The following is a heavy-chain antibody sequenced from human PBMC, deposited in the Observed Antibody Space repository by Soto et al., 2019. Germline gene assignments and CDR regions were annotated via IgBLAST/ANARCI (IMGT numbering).Heavy chain of an antibody. Sequence: SETLSLTCTVSGGSISSGNYYWSWIRQPPGKGLEWIGFISYSGSAYYNPSLKSRVTISVDTSKNQFSLNLSFVAAADTAVYYCATAFGGWPPDSWGQGTLVTVSS. V-gene: IGHV4-30-4*01. CDR1: GGSISSGNYY. D-gene: IGHD6-19*01. CDR3: ATAFGGWPPDS. CDR2: ISYSGSA. J-gene: IGHJ4*02.